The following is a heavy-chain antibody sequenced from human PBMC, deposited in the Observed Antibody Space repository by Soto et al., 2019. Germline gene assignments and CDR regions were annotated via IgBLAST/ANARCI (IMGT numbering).Heavy chain of an antibody. CDR3: ATELGATGYCISTSCSDAFDI. D-gene: IGHD2-2*01. V-gene: IGHV1-24*01. CDR2: FDPEDGET. Sequence: GASVKVSCKVSGYTLTELSMHWVRQAPGKGLEWMGGFDPEDGETIYAQKLQGRVTMTEDTSTDTAYMELSSLRSEDTAVYYCATELGATGYCISTSCSDAFDIWGQGTMVTVSS. CDR1: GYTLTELS. J-gene: IGHJ3*02.